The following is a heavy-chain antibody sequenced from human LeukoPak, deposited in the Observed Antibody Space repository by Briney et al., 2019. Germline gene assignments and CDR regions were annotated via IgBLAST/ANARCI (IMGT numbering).Heavy chain of an antibody. Sequence: SETLSLTCAVYGGSFSGYYWSWIRQPPGKGLEWIREINHSGSTNYNPSLKSRVTISVDTSKNQFSLKLSSVTAADTAVYYCARGRPYNNGVPPWFDPWGQGTLVTVSS. CDR1: GGSFSGYY. CDR2: INHSGST. D-gene: IGHD1-14*01. CDR3: ARGRPYNNGVPPWFDP. V-gene: IGHV4-34*01. J-gene: IGHJ5*02.